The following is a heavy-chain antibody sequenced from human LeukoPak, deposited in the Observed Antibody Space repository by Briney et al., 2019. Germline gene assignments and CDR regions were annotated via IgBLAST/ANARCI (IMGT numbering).Heavy chain of an antibody. J-gene: IGHJ4*02. CDR1: GFTFSSYA. D-gene: IGHD4-17*01. V-gene: IGHV3-23*01. CDR2: ISGSGGST. CDR3: AKASRGGMITVTTFDY. Sequence: PGGSLRLSCAASGFTFSSYAMSWVRQAPGKGLEWVSAISGSGGSTYYGDSVKGRFTISRDNSKNTLYLQMNSLRAEDTAVYYCAKASRGGMITVTTFDYWGQGTLVTVSS.